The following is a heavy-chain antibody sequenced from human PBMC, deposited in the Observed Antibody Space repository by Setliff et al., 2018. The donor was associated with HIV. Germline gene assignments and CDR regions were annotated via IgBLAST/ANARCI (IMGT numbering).Heavy chain of an antibody. Sequence: GASVKVSCKVSGYTLTELSMHWVRQAPGQGLEWMGWINPNSGGTNYAQRFQGRVTMTRDTSISTAYMELSRLRSDDTAVYSCARWVRGVAYYFDYWGQGTLVTVSS. CDR1: GYTLTELS. D-gene: IGHD3-10*01. J-gene: IGHJ4*02. CDR3: ARWVRGVAYYFDY. CDR2: INPNSGGT. V-gene: IGHV1-2*02.